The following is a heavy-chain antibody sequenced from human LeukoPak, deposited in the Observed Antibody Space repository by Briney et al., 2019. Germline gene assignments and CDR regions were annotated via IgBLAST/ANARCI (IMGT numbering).Heavy chain of an antibody. J-gene: IGHJ3*02. CDR2: INHSGST. CDR3: AREGCSSTSCYLGAFDI. V-gene: IGHV4-34*01. Sequence: SETLSLTCAVYGGSFSGYYWSWIRQPPGKGLEWIGEINHSGSTNYNPSLKSRVTISVDTSKNQYSLKLSSVTAADTAVYYGAREGCSSTSCYLGAFDIWGQGTMVTVSS. D-gene: IGHD2-2*01. CDR1: GGSFSGYY.